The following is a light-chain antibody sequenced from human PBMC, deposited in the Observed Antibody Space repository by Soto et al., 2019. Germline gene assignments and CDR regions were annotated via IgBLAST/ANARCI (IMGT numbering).Light chain of an antibody. V-gene: IGKV1-27*01. CDR2: AAS. CDR1: QGISNY. Sequence: DIQMTQSPSSLSASVGDRVTITCRASQGISNYLAWYQQKPGKVPELLIYAASTLQSGVPSRFSGSGSGTEFSLTISGLQPEDVATYYCHKDNPAPTFGGGTKVEIK. CDR3: HKDNPAPT. J-gene: IGKJ4*01.